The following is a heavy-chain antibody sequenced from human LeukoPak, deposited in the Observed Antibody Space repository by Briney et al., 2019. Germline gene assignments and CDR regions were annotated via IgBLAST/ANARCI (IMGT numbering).Heavy chain of an antibody. J-gene: IGHJ4*02. CDR3: ARGASNRFDY. D-gene: IGHD1-14*01. Sequence: GGSLRLSCAASGFTFSNYWMHWVRHAPGKGLVWVSRIYTDGSSTNYADSVKGRFTISRDNAKNTLYLQTNSLRGEDTAVYYCARGASNRFDYWGQGTLVTVSS. CDR2: IYTDGSST. CDR1: GFTFSNYW. V-gene: IGHV3-74*01.